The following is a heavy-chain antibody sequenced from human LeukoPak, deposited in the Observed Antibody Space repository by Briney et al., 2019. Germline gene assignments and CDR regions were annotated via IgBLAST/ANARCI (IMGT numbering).Heavy chain of an antibody. V-gene: IGHV3-21*01. CDR1: GFTFRSHS. J-gene: IGHJ3*02. CDR3: ATLTTVVLDAFDI. Sequence: GGSLRLSCAASGFTFRSHSMNWVRQAPGKGLEWVSSISSSGSIYYADSVKGRFTISRDNAKNSLYLQMNSLRAEDTAVYYCATLTTVVLDAFDIWGQGTMVTVSS. D-gene: IGHD4-23*01. CDR2: ISSSGSI.